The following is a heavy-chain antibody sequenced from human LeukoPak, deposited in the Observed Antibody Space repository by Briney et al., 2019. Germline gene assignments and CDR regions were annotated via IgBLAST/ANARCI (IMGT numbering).Heavy chain of an antibody. Sequence: GGSLRLSCAASGFTVSSNYMSWVRQAPGKWLEWVSVIYSGGSTYYADSVKGRFTISRDNSKNTLYLQMNSLRAEDTAVYYCARTADSGSYFDYWGQRTLVTVSS. CDR2: IYSGGST. D-gene: IGHD1-26*01. CDR3: ARTADSGSYFDY. CDR1: GFTVSSNY. J-gene: IGHJ4*02. V-gene: IGHV3-53*01.